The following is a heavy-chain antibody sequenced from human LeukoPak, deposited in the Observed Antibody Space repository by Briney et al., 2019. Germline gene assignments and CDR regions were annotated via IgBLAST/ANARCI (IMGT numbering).Heavy chain of an antibody. D-gene: IGHD3-22*01. J-gene: IGHJ4*02. CDR2: IYYSGST. CDR1: GGSISSYY. Sequence: SETLSLTCTVSGGSISSYYWSWIRQHPGKGLEWIGYIYYSGSTYYNPSLKSRVTISVDTSKNQFSLKLSSVTAADTAVYYCARVPDSSGYYTDYWGQGTLVTVSS. V-gene: IGHV4-59*06. CDR3: ARVPDSSGYYTDY.